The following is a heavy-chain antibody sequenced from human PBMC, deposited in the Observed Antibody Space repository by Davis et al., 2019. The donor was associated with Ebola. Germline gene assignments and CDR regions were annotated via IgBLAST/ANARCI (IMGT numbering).Heavy chain of an antibody. CDR2: ISAYNVNT. V-gene: IGHV1-18*01. J-gene: IGHJ4*02. CDR3: ARVRGYCSGGSCYSLEKATPYFDD. Sequence: ASVKVSCKASGYTFTSYGISWVRQAPGQGLEWMGWISAYNVNTNYAQKLQGIVTMNTDTSKSTAYMELRKLRSYDTAVYYCARVRGYCSGGSCYSLEKATPYFDDWGQGTLVTVSS. CDR1: GYTFTSYG. D-gene: IGHD2-15*01.